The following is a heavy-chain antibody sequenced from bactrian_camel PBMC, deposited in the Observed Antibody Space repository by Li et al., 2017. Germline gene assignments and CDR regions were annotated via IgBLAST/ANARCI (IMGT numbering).Heavy chain of an antibody. V-gene: IGHV3S1*01. CDR2: INEGGGAT. CDR1: GLPFSSHQ. Sequence: QLVESGGGLVQPGDSLTLSCAASGLPFSSHQMYWVRQAPGKGLEWVSHINEGGGATFYADSVKGRFTSSRDNAKNTVYLQMNSLKPEDTGVYYCARGEPISFGYWGQGTQVTVS. CDR3: ARGEPISFGY. J-gene: IGHJ6*01. D-gene: IGHD7*01.